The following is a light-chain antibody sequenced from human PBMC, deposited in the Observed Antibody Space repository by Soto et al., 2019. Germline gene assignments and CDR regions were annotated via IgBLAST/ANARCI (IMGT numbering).Light chain of an antibody. Sequence: QSALTQPASMSGSPGQSITISCTGTSSDVGSYNYVSWYQQHPGKAPKLMIYEVTTRPSGVSNRFSGSKSGNTASLTISGLQAEDEADYYCAAWDDSLNAWVFGGGTKLTVL. J-gene: IGLJ3*02. CDR2: EVT. CDR3: AAWDDSLNAWV. V-gene: IGLV2-14*01. CDR1: SSDVGSYNY.